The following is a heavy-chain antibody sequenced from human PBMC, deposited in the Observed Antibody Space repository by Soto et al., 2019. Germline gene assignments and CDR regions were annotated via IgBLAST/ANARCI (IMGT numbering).Heavy chain of an antibody. D-gene: IGHD1-26*01. CDR2: SAPEEGEP. CDR3: AADRKIVGTIGAFDF. CDR1: ENTLTELT. Sequence: ASVKVSCKVPENTLTELTIDWLRQAPGKGLEWMGRSAPEEGEPIYPQKFQGRVSMTEDPSTDTAYMELTSLRFEDTAVYFCAADRKIVGTIGAFDFWGKGNLVTVAS. J-gene: IGHJ4*02. V-gene: IGHV1-24*01.